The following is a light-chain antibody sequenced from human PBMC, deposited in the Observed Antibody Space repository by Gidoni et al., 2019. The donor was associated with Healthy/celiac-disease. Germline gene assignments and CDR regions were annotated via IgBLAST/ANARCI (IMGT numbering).Light chain of an antibody. J-gene: IGKJ4*01. CDR2: AAS. Sequence: DIQMTQSPSSLSASVGDRVTITCRASQSISSYLNWYQQKPGKAPKLLIYAASSLQSGVPSRFSGSGSGTDFTLTISSLQPEDFATYYCQQSYSTLGFXGXTKVEIK. CDR1: QSISSY. CDR3: QQSYSTLG. V-gene: IGKV1-39*01.